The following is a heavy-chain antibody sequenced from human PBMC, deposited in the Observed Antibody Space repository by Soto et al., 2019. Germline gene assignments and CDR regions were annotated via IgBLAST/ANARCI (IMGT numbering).Heavy chain of an antibody. CDR1: GGSISSSSYY. J-gene: IGHJ5*02. V-gene: IGHV4-39*01. D-gene: IGHD1-26*01. Sequence: QLQLQESGPGLVKPSETLSLTCTVSGGSISSSSYYWGWIRQPPGKGLEWIGSIYYSGSTYYNPSLKSRVTISVDTSKNQFSLKLSSVTAADTAVYYCARHIPGVTAYSPYNWFDPWGQGTLVTVSS. CDR3: ARHIPGVTAYSPYNWFDP. CDR2: IYYSGST.